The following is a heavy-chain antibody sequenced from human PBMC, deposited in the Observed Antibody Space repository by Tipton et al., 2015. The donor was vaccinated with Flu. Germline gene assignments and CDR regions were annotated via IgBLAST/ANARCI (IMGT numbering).Heavy chain of an antibody. D-gene: IGHD1-1*01. J-gene: IGHJ6*02. Sequence: LRLSCAVYDGSLSGYFWGWIRQPPGKGKEWIGEINGSRTTNYNPSLKSRATVSLDTSKNQFSLRLGSVTAADTGIYYCARRGRRPHYYYYDVDVWGQGTTVTVSS. CDR2: INGSRTT. V-gene: IGHV4-34*01. CDR3: ARRGRRPHYYYYDVDV. CDR1: DGSLSGYF.